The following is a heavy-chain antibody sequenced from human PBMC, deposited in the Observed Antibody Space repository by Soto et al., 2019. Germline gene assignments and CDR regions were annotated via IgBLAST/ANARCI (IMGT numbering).Heavy chain of an antibody. CDR1: GGSISSGGYY. CDR2: IYYSGST. Sequence: KPSETLSLTCTVSGGSISSGGYYWSWIRQHPGKGLEWIGYIYYSGSTYYNPSLKSRVTISVDTSKNQFSLKLSSVTAADTAAYYCARGGIAAGSLDVWGQGTTVTVSS. CDR3: ARGGIAAGSLDV. D-gene: IGHD6-13*01. V-gene: IGHV4-31*03. J-gene: IGHJ6*02.